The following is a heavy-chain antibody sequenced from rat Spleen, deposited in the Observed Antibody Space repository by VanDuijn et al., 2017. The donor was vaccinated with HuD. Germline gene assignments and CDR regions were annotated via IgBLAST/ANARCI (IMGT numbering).Heavy chain of an antibody. Sequence: EVQLQESGPGLVKPSQSLSLTCSVTSYSITSYSRWNWIRSFPGNKLEWMAYIDSAGSTNYNPSPKSRLSITRDTSTNQFFLQVNSVSTEDTATYYCARSLSYSHYFWYFDFWGPGTMVTVSS. CDR2: IDSAGST. CDR3: ARSLSYSHYFWYFDF. CDR1: SYSITSYSR. D-gene: IGHD1-12*01. V-gene: IGHV3-3*01. J-gene: IGHJ1*01.